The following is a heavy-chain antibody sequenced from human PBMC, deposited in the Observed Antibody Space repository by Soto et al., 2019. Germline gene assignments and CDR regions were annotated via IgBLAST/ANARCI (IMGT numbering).Heavy chain of an antibody. CDR3: ARQWYSTKWLDY. D-gene: IGHD1-1*01. CDR2: IHSSGST. CDR1: GSSVNSGIYY. Sequence: PPATLSLTCRFSGSSVNSGIYYWSWIRQPPGKGLEWIGSIHSSGSTNYDPSLKSRVTISVDTSKNQFSLNLSSVTAADTAVYYCARQWYSTKWLDYWGQGTLVTVSS. V-gene: IGHV4-61*01. J-gene: IGHJ4*02.